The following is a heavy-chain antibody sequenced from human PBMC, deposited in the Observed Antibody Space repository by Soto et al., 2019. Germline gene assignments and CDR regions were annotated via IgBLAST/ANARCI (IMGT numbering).Heavy chain of an antibody. CDR2: IKQDGSEK. CDR3: ARVTMVRGAIDY. J-gene: IGHJ4*02. V-gene: IGHV3-7*05. CDR1: GVTFSSYW. D-gene: IGHD3-10*01. Sequence: GGSLRLSCAASGVTFSSYWMSWVRQAPGKGLEWVANIKQDGSEKYYVDSVKGRFTISRDNAKNSLYLQMNSLRAEDTAVYYCARVTMVRGAIDYWGQGTLVTVSS.